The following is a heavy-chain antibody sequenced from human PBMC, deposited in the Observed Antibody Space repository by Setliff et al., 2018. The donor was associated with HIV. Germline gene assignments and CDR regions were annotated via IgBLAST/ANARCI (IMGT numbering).Heavy chain of an antibody. D-gene: IGHD3-10*01. CDR3: ARKLRPGHGVDV. CDR2: IGQDGSEK. Sequence: GSLRLSCAASRFDFNNYWMCWVRQAPGKGLEWVANIGQDGSEKNYVDSVKGRFTISRDNAKNSMELQMNSLRAEDTAIYYCARKLRPGHGVDVWGQGTTVTVSS. V-gene: IGHV3-7*01. CDR1: RFDFNNYW. J-gene: IGHJ6*02.